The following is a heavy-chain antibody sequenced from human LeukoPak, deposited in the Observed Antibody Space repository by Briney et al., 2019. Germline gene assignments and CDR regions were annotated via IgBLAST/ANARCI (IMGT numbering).Heavy chain of an antibody. CDR3: ARGGPRAGGQNRTDAFDI. CDR1: GGSLSGYY. Sequence: SETLSLTCAVYGGSLSGYYWSWIRQPPGKGLEWIGEINHSGSTNYNPSLKSRVTISVDTSKNQFSLKLSSVTAADTAVYYCARGGPRAGGQNRTDAFDIWGQGTMVAVSS. D-gene: IGHD1-14*01. V-gene: IGHV4-34*01. CDR2: INHSGST. J-gene: IGHJ3*02.